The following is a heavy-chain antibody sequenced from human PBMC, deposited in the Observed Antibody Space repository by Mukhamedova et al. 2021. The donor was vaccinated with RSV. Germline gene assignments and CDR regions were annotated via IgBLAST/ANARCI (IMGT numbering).Heavy chain of an antibody. Sequence: SSSYYWGWIRQPPGKGLEWIGSIYYNGSTYYTPSLKSRVTISVDTSKNQFSLKLTSVTAADTAVYYCASSYFLEHAGLIYYYGMD. CDR2: IYYNGST. CDR3: ASSYFLEHAGLIYYYGMD. D-gene: IGHD6-13*01. J-gene: IGHJ6*01. CDR1: SSSYY. V-gene: IGHV4-39*01.